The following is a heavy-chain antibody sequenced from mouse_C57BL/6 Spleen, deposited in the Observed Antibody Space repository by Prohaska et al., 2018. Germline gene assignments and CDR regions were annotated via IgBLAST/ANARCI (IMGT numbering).Heavy chain of an antibody. Sequence: QIQLVQSGPELKKPGETVKISCKASGYTFTTYGMSWVKQDPGKGLKWMGWINTYTGVAEYADDFKGRVACSVETSASTAYFQINNLKNENTATYFCASGDYYGISPFDYWGQGTTLTVSS. CDR2: INTYTGVA. D-gene: IGHD1-1*01. CDR1: GYTFTTYG. V-gene: IGHV9-3*01. J-gene: IGHJ2*01. CDR3: ASGDYYGISPFDY.